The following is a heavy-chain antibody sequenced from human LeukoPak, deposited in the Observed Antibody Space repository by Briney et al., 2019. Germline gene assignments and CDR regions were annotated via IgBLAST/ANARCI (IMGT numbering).Heavy chain of an antibody. Sequence: ASVKVSCKASGYTFTSYGISWVRQAPGQGLEWMGWISAYNGNTNYAQKLQGRVTMTTDTSTSTAYMELRSLRSDDTAVYYCASSLGYCSSTSCYHYFDYWGQGTLVTVSS. CDR1: GYTFTSYG. D-gene: IGHD2-2*01. V-gene: IGHV1-18*01. J-gene: IGHJ4*02. CDR3: ASSLGYCSSTSCYHYFDY. CDR2: ISAYNGNT.